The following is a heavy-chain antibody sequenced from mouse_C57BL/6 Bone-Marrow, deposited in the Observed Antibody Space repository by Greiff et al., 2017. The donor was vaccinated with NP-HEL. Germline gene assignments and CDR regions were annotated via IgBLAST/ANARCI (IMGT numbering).Heavy chain of an antibody. CDR1: GYTFTSYW. Sequence: QVHVKQPGAELVKPGASVKLSCKASGYTFTSYWMHWVKQRPGRGLEWIGRLDPGSGGTKYNEKFKSKATLTVDKPSSTAYMQLSSLTSEDSAVYYCARSPNWVFAYWGQGTLVTVSA. CDR3: ARSPNWVFAY. V-gene: IGHV1-72*01. J-gene: IGHJ3*01. D-gene: IGHD4-1*01. CDR2: LDPGSGGT.